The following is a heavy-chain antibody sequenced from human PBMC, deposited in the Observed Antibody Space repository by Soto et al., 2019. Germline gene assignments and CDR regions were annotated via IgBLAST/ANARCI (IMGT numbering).Heavy chain of an antibody. D-gene: IGHD6-19*01. CDR2: IWYDGSNK. V-gene: IGHV3-33*01. CDR3: ARDGQSLAPYALDV. CDR1: GFTFRSHA. J-gene: IGHJ6*02. Sequence: QVQVVESGGGVVQPGRFLRLSCTASGFTFRSHAMHWVRQAPGKGLEWVAQIWYDGSNKYYADSVKGRFTISRDNSKNTLYVQMDSLRVEDTAVYYCARDGQSLAPYALDVWGQGTSVTVS.